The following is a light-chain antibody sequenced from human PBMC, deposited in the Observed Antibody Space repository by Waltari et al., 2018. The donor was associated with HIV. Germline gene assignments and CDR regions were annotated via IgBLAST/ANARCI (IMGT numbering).Light chain of an antibody. CDR1: NSNIGSNY. Sequence: QSVLIQPPSPSGTPGQSVTISRSGSNSNIGSNYVYWYQQLPGTAPKLLIYRNDQRPSGVPDRFSGSKSGTSASLAISGLRSEDEADYYCAAWDDSLSGPVFGGGTKVTVL. CDR3: AAWDDSLSGPV. V-gene: IGLV1-47*01. CDR2: RND. J-gene: IGLJ2*01.